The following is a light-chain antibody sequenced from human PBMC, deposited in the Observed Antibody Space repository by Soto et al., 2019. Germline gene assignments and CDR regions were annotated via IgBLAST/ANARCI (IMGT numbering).Light chain of an antibody. J-gene: IGLJ1*01. CDR1: SSDVGFYNF. Sequence: QSALTQPPSASGSPGQSLTISCTGTSSDVGFYNFVSWYQQRPGKAPKLVIYEVTKRPSGVPDRFSGSKSGSTASLTVSGVQADDEAYYYCASYAGTRLFVFGSGTKLTVL. CDR3: ASYAGTRLFV. V-gene: IGLV2-8*01. CDR2: EVT.